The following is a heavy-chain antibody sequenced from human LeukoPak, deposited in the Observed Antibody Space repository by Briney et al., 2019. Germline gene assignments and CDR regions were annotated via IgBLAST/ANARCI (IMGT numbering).Heavy chain of an antibody. D-gene: IGHD6-13*01. CDR3: ARDGTAAGLYFDL. Sequence: GGSLRLSCAVSGFTFSSYWMKWVRQAPGKGLEWVASIRQDGGEKSYVDSVKGRFTISRDNTKNSLYLQMSSLRAEDTAVYYCARDGTAAGLYFDLWGQGTLVTVSS. CDR1: GFTFSSYW. V-gene: IGHV3-7*01. CDR2: IRQDGGEK. J-gene: IGHJ4*01.